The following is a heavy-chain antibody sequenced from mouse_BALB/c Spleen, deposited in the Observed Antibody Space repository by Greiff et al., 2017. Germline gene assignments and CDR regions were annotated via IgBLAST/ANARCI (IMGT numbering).Heavy chain of an antibody. V-gene: IGHV2-6-7*01. Sequence: QVQLKESGPGLVAPSQSLSITCTVSGFSLTGYGVNWVRQPPGKGLEWLGMIWGDGSTDYNSALKSRLSISKDNSKSQVFLKMNSLQTDDTASYYCARDRRLRQGYYFDYWGQGTTLTVSS. J-gene: IGHJ2*01. D-gene: IGHD2-4*01. CDR3: ARDRRLRQGYYFDY. CDR1: GFSLTGYG. CDR2: IWGDGST.